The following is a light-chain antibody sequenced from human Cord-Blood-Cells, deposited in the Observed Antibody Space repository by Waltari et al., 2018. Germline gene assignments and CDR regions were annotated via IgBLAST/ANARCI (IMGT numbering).Light chain of an antibody. V-gene: IGLV3-1*01. CDR2: QDS. Sequence: SYELTQPPSVSVSPGQTASITCSGDKLGDKYACWYQQKPGQSPVLVIYQDSKGPAGTPERFSGSNSGNTATLTISGTQAMDEGDYYCQAWDSSTVVFGGGTKLTVL. J-gene: IGLJ2*01. CDR1: KLGDKY. CDR3: QAWDSSTVV.